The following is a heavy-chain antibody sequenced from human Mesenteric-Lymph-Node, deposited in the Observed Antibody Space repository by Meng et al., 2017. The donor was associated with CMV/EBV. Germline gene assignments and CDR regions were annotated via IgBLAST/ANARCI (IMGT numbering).Heavy chain of an antibody. D-gene: IGHD6-19*01. Sequence: GESLKISCAASGFTLSSSAMNWVRQAPGKGLEWVPVIYSGGKTYYGYSVKGRFTISRDNSKNTMYLQMNSLTAEDTAVYYCAREGSAWNFDYWGQGTLVTVSS. CDR2: IYSGGKT. CDR3: AREGSAWNFDY. V-gene: IGHV3-23*03. CDR1: GFTLSSSA. J-gene: IGHJ4*02.